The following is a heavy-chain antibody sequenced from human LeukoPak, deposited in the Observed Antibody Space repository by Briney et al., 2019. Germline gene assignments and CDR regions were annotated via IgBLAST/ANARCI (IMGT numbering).Heavy chain of an antibody. J-gene: IGHJ5*02. V-gene: IGHV4-4*07. D-gene: IGHD6-19*01. CDR3: ARARGIAVARTFS. Sequence: SETLSLTCTVSGGSISSYYWSRIRQPAGKGLEWIGRIYTSGNTNYNPSLKSRVTISVDTSKNQFSLKLSSVTAADTAVYYCARARGIAVARTFSWGQGTLVTVSS. CDR1: GGSISSYY. CDR2: IYTSGNT.